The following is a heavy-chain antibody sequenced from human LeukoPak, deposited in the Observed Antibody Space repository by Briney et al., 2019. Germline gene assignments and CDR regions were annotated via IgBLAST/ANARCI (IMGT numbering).Heavy chain of an antibody. CDR3: ARDDYGGNSDAFDI. Sequence: ASVKVSCKAFGYTFTGYYMHWVRQAPGQGLEWMGWINPNSGGTNYAQKFQGRVTMTRDTSISTAYMELSRLRSDDTAVYYCARDDYGGNSDAFDIWGQGTMVTVSS. D-gene: IGHD4-23*01. V-gene: IGHV1-2*02. CDR1: GYTFTGYY. CDR2: INPNSGGT. J-gene: IGHJ3*02.